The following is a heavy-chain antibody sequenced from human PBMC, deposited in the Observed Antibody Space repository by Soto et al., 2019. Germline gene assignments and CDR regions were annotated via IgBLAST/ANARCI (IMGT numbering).Heavy chain of an antibody. Sequence: QVQLVQSGAEVKKPGSSVKVSCKPSGGTFSSYTISWVRQAPGLGLEWMGRIIPILGIANYAQKFQGRVTITADKSTSIAYMELSSLRSEDTAVYYCARAATVTTHYYYYGMDVWGQGTTVTVSS. D-gene: IGHD4-17*01. J-gene: IGHJ6*02. CDR1: GGTFSSYT. CDR2: IIPILGIA. V-gene: IGHV1-69*02. CDR3: ARAATVTTHYYYYGMDV.